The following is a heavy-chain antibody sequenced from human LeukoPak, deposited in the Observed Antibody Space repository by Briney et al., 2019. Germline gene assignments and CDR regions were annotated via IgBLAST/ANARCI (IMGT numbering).Heavy chain of an antibody. CDR2: IYHSGST. V-gene: IGHV4-38-2*02. J-gene: IGHJ4*02. Sequence: SETLSLTCTVSGYSISRGYYWGWIRQPPGKGLEWIGSIYHSGSTYYNPSLKSRVTISVDTSKNQFSLKLSSVTAADTAVYYCARDDSSGYYEDYWGQGTLVTVSS. CDR3: ARDDSSGYYEDY. CDR1: GYSISRGYY. D-gene: IGHD3-22*01.